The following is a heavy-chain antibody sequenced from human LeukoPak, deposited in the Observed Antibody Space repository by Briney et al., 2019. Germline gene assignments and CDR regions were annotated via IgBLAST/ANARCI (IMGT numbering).Heavy chain of an antibody. CDR3: ATGYGYSSGWSLFQH. D-gene: IGHD6-19*01. V-gene: IGHV1-24*01. CDR1: GYTLTELS. CDR2: FDPEDGET. J-gene: IGHJ1*01. Sequence: AASVKVSCKDSGYTLTELSMHWVRQAPGKGLEWMGGFDPEDGETIYAQKFQGRVTMTEDTSTDTAYMELSSLRSEDTAVYYCATGYGYSSGWSLFQHWGQGTLVTVSS.